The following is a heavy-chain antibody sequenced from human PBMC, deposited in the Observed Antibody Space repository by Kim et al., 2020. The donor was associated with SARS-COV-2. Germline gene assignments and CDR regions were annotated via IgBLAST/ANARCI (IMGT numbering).Heavy chain of an antibody. Sequence: GSLRLSCAASGFTFNTYGMHWVRQAPGKGLEWVAVISYDGNHKYYVDSVRGRFTISRDNPKNTRYLQMNNLRIEDTAVYYCSRSFSGSYFGYDDWGQGSLVTVSS. CDR1: GFTFNTYG. CDR3: SRSFSGSYFGYDD. CDR2: ISYDGNHK. V-gene: IGHV3-30*03. D-gene: IGHD1-26*01. J-gene: IGHJ4*02.